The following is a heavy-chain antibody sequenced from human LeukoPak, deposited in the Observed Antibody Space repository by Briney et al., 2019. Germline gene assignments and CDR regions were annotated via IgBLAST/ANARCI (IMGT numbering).Heavy chain of an antibody. Sequence: GGSLRLSCAPFGFTFSGYWMSWVRQAPGKGLEWVANINLDGSVEHYVDSAKGRFTISRDNAKNSLYLQMNSLRAEDTALYYCATSDDSSGTDWGQGTLVTVSS. D-gene: IGHD3-22*01. V-gene: IGHV3-7*01. CDR2: INLDGSVE. CDR1: GFTFSGYW. CDR3: ATSDDSSGTD. J-gene: IGHJ4*02.